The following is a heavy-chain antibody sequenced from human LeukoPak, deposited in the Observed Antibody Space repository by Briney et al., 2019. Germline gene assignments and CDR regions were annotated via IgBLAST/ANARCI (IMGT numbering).Heavy chain of an antibody. CDR2: IKADGNEK. CDR3: ARDPPVSAKD. D-gene: IGHD2-21*01. CDR1: GFTFSSYW. Sequence: GGSLRLSCTASGFTFSSYWMTWVRQAPGKGLEWVADIKADGNEKYYVDSVKGRFTISRDNAKNSLYLQMNSLRAEDTAVYYCARDPPVSAKDWGQGTLVTVSS. V-gene: IGHV3-7*01. J-gene: IGHJ4*02.